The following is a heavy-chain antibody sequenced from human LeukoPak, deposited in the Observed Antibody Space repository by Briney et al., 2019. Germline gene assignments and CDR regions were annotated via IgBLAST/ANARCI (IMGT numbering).Heavy chain of an antibody. CDR1: GYTFSSYD. V-gene: IGHV1-8*01. CDR2: MNPNSGNT. Sequence: ASVKVSCKASGYTFSSYDINWVRQATGQGLEWMGWMNPNSGNTGYAQKFQGRVTMTEDTSTDTAYMELSSLRSEDTAVYYCATGGAFDIWGQGTMVTVSS. CDR3: ATGGAFDI. J-gene: IGHJ3*02.